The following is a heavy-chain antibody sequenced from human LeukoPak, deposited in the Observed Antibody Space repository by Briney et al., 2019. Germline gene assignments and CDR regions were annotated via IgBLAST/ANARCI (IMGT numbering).Heavy chain of an antibody. J-gene: IGHJ4*02. D-gene: IGHD1-20*01. CDR2: IYYSGST. CDR1: GGSISSYY. CDR3: ARVPRYNWNDGPSYFDY. V-gene: IGHV4-59*01. Sequence: ASETLSLTCTVSGGSISSYYWSWLRQPPGKGLEWIGYIYYSGSTNYNPSLKSRVTISVDTSKNQFSLKLSSVTAADTAVYYCARVPRYNWNDGPSYFDYWGQGTRVTVSS.